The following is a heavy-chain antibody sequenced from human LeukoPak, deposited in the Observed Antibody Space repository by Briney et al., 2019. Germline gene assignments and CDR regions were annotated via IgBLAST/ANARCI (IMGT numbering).Heavy chain of an antibody. Sequence: GGSLRLSCAASGFTFSSYTMNWVRQPPGKGLEWVANIKPDGSGKNYVDSVKGRFTISRDNAKNSLYLQMNSLRVEDTAVYYCARDGVAVPGGEDWGQGTLVTVSS. J-gene: IGHJ4*02. D-gene: IGHD6-19*01. V-gene: IGHV3-7*01. CDR2: IKPDGSGK. CDR1: GFTFSSYT. CDR3: ARDGVAVPGGED.